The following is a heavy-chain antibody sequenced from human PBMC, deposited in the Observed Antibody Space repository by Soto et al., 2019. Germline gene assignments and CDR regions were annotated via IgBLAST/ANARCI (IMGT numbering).Heavy chain of an antibody. CDR2: IYPGDSDT. J-gene: IGHJ4*02. V-gene: IGHV5-51*01. D-gene: IGHD5-12*01. Sequence: LGESLKISCKGSGYSFTSYWIGWVRQMPGKGLEWMGIIYPGDSDTRYSPSFQGQVTISADKSISTAYLQWSSLKASDTAMYYCARHDRGYSGYDSPTTYFDYWGQGTLVTVSS. CDR3: ARHDRGYSGYDSPTTYFDY. CDR1: GYSFTSYW.